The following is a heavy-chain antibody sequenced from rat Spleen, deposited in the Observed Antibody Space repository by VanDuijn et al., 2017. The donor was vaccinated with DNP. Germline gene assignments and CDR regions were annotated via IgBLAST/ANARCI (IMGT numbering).Heavy chain of an antibody. J-gene: IGHJ2*01. Sequence: QVQLKESGPGLVQPSQTLSLTCTVSGFSLTNYAVGWVRQPPGKGLEWIAAVSSGGNTYYNSGLKSRLSISRDTAKSQVFLKMNILETEDTAMYFCARDYSAYFKYWGQGLMVTVSS. CDR1: GFSLTNYA. CDR2: VSSGGNT. D-gene: IGHD1-1*01. V-gene: IGHV2S12*01. CDR3: ARDYSAYFKY.